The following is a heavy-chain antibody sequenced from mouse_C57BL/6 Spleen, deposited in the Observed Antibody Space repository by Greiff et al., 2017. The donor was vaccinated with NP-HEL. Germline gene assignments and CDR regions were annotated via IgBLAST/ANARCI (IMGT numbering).Heavy chain of an antibody. CDR1: GYTFTDYE. V-gene: IGHV1-15*01. CDR3: TRGGIRGGSWFAY. J-gene: IGHJ3*01. CDR2: IDPETGGT. Sequence: VQVVESGAELVRPGASVTLSCKASGYTFTDYEMHWVKQTPVHGLEWIGAIDPETGGTAYNQKFKGKAILTADKSSSTAYIELRSLTSEDSAVYYCTRGGIRGGSWFAYWGQGTLVTVSA.